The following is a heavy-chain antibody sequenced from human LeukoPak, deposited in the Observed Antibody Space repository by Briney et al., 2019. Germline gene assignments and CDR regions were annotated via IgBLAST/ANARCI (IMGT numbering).Heavy chain of an antibody. CDR2: IIPIFGTA. CDR1: GGTFSSYA. J-gene: IGHJ6*02. D-gene: IGHD2-2*01. V-gene: IGHV1-69*13. CDR3: ARVVGYCSSTSCYPKDADYYYYGMDV. Sequence: ASVKVSCKASGGTFSSYAISWVRQAPGQGLEWMGGIIPIFGTANYAQKFQGRVTITADESTSTAYMELSSLRSEDTAVYYCARVVGYCSSTSCYPKDADYYYYGMDVWGRGTRSPSP.